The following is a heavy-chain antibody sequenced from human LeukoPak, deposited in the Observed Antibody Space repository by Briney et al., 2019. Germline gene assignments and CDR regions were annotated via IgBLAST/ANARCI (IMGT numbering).Heavy chain of an antibody. V-gene: IGHV3-30*02. CDR1: GFTFSSYG. CDR2: IRYDGSNK. J-gene: IGHJ4*02. CDR3: AKGNYYGSGSYNYFDY. D-gene: IGHD3-10*01. Sequence: GGSLRLSCAASGFTFSSYGMHWVRQAPGKGLEWVAFIRYDGSNKYYADSVKGRFTISRDNSKNTLYLQMNSLRAEDTAVYYCAKGNYYGSGSYNYFDYWGQGTLVTVSS.